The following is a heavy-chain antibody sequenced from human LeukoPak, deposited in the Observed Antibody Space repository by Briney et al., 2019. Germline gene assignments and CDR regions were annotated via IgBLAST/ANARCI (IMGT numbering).Heavy chain of an antibody. CDR2: ISSSSRTM. CDR1: GFTFSSYG. D-gene: IGHD4-17*01. CDR3: ARDYYGDYYFDY. Sequence: GGSLRLSCAASGFTFSSYGMNWVRQAPGKGLEWVSDISSSSRTMYYAASVRGRFTISRDNAKNSLYLQMNSLRAEDTAVYYCARDYYGDYYFDYWGQGTLVTVSS. J-gene: IGHJ4*02. V-gene: IGHV3-48*01.